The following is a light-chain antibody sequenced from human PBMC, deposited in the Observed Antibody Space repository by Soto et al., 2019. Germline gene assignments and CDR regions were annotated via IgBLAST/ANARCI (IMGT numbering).Light chain of an antibody. J-gene: IGLJ1*01. CDR3: HSYTSASTYV. Sequence: QSVLTQPASVSGSPGQSITISCTGTGSDIGSYNYVSWYQHHPGKVPKFIIYDVTNRPSGVSDRFSGSKSGNTASLTISGLQAEDGADYYCHSYTSASTYVFGTGTKVTVL. CDR2: DVT. V-gene: IGLV2-14*03. CDR1: GSDIGSYNY.